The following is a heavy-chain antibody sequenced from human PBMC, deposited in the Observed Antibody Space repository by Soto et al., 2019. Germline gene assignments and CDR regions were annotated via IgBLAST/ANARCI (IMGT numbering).Heavy chain of an antibody. Sequence: VASVQVSFKASGYTFTHDAIHWVRQAPGERLEWMGWINAGHGTTKYSQKFQGRVTITRDTSANIAYMQLTSLESEDTAVYYCARSPYSGSYYGYFDYWGQGTLVTVSS. CDR3: ARSPYSGSYYGYFDY. V-gene: IGHV1-3*01. CDR2: INAGHGTT. D-gene: IGHD3-10*01. CDR1: GYTFTHDA. J-gene: IGHJ4*02.